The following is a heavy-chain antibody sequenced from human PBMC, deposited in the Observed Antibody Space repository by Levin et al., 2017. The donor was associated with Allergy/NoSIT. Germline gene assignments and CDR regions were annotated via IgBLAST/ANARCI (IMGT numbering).Heavy chain of an antibody. CDR3: TRRLHYYDSSGYPY. D-gene: IGHD3-22*01. CDR2: IRSKAYGGTT. Sequence: GGSLRLSCTVSGFTFGDYAMNWFRQAPGKGLEWVGFIRSKAYGGTTEYAASVKGRFTISRDDSKSIAYLQMNSLKTEDTAVYYCTRRLHYYDSSGYPYWGQGTLVTVSS. J-gene: IGHJ4*02. CDR1: GFTFGDYA. V-gene: IGHV3-49*03.